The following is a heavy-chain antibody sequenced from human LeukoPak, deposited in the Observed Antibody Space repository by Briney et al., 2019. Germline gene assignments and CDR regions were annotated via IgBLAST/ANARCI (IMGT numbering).Heavy chain of an antibody. D-gene: IGHD3-22*01. CDR2: IYYSGST. V-gene: IGHV4-59*01. CDR3: ARDPRGPTTYDSSARDSLDY. Sequence: PSETLSLTCTVSGGSISSYYWSWIRQPPGKGLEWIGYIYYSGSTYYNPSLRSRVTISVDTSKNQFSLKLSSVTAADTAVYYCARDPRGPTTYDSSARDSLDYWGQGTLVTVSS. J-gene: IGHJ4*02. CDR1: GGSISSYY.